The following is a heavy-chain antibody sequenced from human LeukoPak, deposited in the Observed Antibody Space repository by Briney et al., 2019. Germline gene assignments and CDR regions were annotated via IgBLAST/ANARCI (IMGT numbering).Heavy chain of an antibody. CDR2: IIPIFGTA. J-gene: IGHJ6*02. CDR3: ANPSADTAMEGYYYYGMDV. V-gene: IGHV1-69*01. D-gene: IGHD5-18*01. CDR1: GGTFSSYA. Sequence: SVKVSCKASGGTFSSYAISWVRQAPGQGLEWMGGIIPIFGTANYAQKFQGRVTITADESTSTAYMELSSLRSEDTAVYYCANPSADTAMEGYYYYGMDVWGQGTTVTVSS.